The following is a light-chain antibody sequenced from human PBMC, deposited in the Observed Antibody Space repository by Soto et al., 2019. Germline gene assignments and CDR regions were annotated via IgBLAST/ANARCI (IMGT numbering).Light chain of an antibody. CDR3: ASSPSSSSYV. V-gene: IGLV2-14*01. Sequence: QSAMNQAASVSGSPGQSITISCTGTSSGVGGNNYVSWYQQHPGKAPKLMIYEVSNRPSGVSNRFSGSKSGNTASLTISGLQAEDEADYYCASSPSSSSYVFGTGTKVTVL. J-gene: IGLJ1*01. CDR1: SSGVGGNNY. CDR2: EVS.